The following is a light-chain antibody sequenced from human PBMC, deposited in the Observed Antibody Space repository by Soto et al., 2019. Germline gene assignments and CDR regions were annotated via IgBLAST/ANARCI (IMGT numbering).Light chain of an antibody. Sequence: QSVLTQPPSVSGAPGQRVTISCTGSSSNIGAGYDVHWYQQLPGTAPKLLIYGNSNRPSGVPDRFSGSKSGTSASLALTGLQAEDEADYYCQSYDSSLSGVVFGGGTKLTV. CDR2: GNS. J-gene: IGLJ2*01. V-gene: IGLV1-40*01. CDR3: QSYDSSLSGVV. CDR1: SSNIGAGYD.